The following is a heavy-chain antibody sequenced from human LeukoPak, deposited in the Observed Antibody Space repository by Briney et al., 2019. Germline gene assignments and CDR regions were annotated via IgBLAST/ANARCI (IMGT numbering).Heavy chain of an antibody. D-gene: IGHD3-10*01. Sequence: GRSLRLSCAASGFTFSSYAMHWVRQAPGKGLEWVAIISYDGSNKYYADSVKGRFTISRDNSKNTLYLQMNSLRAEDTAVYYCARSYGSGSHHHDYWGQGTLVTVSS. CDR1: GFTFSSYA. CDR2: ISYDGSNK. V-gene: IGHV3-30-3*01. J-gene: IGHJ4*02. CDR3: ARSYGSGSHHHDY.